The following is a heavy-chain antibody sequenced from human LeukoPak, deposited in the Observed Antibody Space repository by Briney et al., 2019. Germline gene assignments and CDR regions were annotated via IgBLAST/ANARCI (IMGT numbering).Heavy chain of an antibody. J-gene: IGHJ4*02. CDR3: AKDMLATITSTFDY. Sequence: GGPLRLSCAASGFTFDDYAMHWVRQAPGKGLEWVSGISWNSGSIGYADSVKGRFTISRDNAKNSLYLQMNSLRAEDTALYYCAKDMLATITSTFDYWGQGTLVTVSS. CDR1: GFTFDDYA. V-gene: IGHV3-9*01. CDR2: ISWNSGSI. D-gene: IGHD5-24*01.